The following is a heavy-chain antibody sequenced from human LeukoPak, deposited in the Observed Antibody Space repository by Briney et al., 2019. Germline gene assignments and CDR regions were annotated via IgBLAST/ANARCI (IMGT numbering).Heavy chain of an antibody. D-gene: IGHD3-10*01. CDR1: VFTSSTYW. J-gene: IGHJ4*02. Sequence: GGSLRHSRAASVFTSSTYWMSWVRQAPGKGLEWVASIKQDGSETYYVDSVKGRFTLSRDNAKNSLYLQMNSLRIEDTAVYYCGRGSVGFGELNYWGQGTLVTVSS. CDR3: GRGSVGFGELNY. V-gene: IGHV3-7*04. CDR2: IKQDGSET.